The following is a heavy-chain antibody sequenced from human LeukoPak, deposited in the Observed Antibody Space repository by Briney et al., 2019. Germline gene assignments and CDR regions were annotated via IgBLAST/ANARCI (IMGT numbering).Heavy chain of an antibody. CDR2: IYYSGST. CDR3: ARGWGYYGSGSYYNAVDY. J-gene: IGHJ4*02. Sequence: SETLSLTCTVSGGSVSSGNYYWSWIRQPPGKGLEWIGYIYYSGSTNYNPSPKSRVTISVDTSKNQFSLKLSSVTAADTAVYYCARGWGYYGSGSYYNAVDYWGQGTLVTVSS. CDR1: GGSVSSGNYY. V-gene: IGHV4-61*01. D-gene: IGHD3-10*01.